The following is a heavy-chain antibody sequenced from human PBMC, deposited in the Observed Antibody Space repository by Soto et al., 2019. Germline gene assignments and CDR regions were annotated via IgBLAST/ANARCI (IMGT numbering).Heavy chain of an antibody. CDR1: GFTFSSYA. CDR2: ISGSGGST. CDR3: AKSGYSGYDYYYYYGMDV. V-gene: IGHV3-23*01. D-gene: IGHD5-12*01. J-gene: IGHJ6*02. Sequence: EGSLRLSCAASGFTFSSYAMSWVRQAPGKGLEWVSAISGSGGSTYYADSVKGRFTISRDNSKNTLYLQMNSLRAEDTAVYYCAKSGYSGYDYYYYYGMDVWGQGTTVTVSS.